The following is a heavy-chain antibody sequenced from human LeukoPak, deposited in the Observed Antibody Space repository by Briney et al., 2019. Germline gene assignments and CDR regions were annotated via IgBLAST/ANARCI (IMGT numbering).Heavy chain of an antibody. J-gene: IGHJ5*02. CDR1: GYTFTGYY. Sequence: ASVQVSCKASGYTFTGYYMHWVRQAPGQGLEWMGWINPNSGGTNYAQKFQGRVTMTRDTSISTAYMELSRLRSDDTAVYYCARDSIVVVPAAMQGYNWFDPWGQGTLVTVSP. CDR2: INPNSGGT. D-gene: IGHD2-2*01. V-gene: IGHV1-2*02. CDR3: ARDSIVVVPAAMQGYNWFDP.